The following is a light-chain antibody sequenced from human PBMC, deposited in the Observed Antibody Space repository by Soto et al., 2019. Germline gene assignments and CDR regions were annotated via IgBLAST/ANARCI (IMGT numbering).Light chain of an antibody. CDR2: SNN. Sequence: QSVLTQPPSASGTPGQRVTISCSGSSSNIGSNTVSWYQQVPGTAPKLLIYSNNQRPSGVPDRFSGSKSGTSASLATSGLQSEDEADYYCAAWDDSLNALVFGTGTMVTVL. J-gene: IGLJ1*01. CDR1: SSNIGSNT. V-gene: IGLV1-44*01. CDR3: AAWDDSLNALV.